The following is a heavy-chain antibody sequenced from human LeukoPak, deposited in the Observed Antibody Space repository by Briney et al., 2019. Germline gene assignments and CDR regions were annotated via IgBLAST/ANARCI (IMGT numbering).Heavy chain of an antibody. V-gene: IGHV3-30*18. CDR1: GFTFSSYG. CDR3: AKGAPYGSGSYPDY. D-gene: IGHD3-10*01. CDR2: ISHDGSNK. J-gene: IGHJ4*02. Sequence: PGRSLRLSCAASGFTFSSYGMHWVRQAPGKGLEWVAVISHDGSNKYYADSVKGRFTISRDNSKNTLYLQMNSLRAEDTAVYYCAKGAPYGSGSYPDYWGQGTLVTVSS.